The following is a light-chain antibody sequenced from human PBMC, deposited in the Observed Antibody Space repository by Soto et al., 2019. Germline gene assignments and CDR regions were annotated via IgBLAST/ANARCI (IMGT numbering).Light chain of an antibody. CDR3: CSYAGSYNLGV. Sequence: QSALTQPRSVSGSPGQSVTVSCIGTSSDVGDYNSVSWYQQHPGKAPKLMIHDVTKRPSGVPDRFSGSKSGNSASLTISGIQAEDEADYYCCSYAGSYNLGVFGGGTKLTVL. J-gene: IGLJ3*02. CDR2: DVT. CDR1: SSDVGDYNS. V-gene: IGLV2-11*01.